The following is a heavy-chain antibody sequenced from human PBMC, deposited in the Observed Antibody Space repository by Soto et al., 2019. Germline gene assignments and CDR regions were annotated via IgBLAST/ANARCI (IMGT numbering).Heavy chain of an antibody. D-gene: IGHD3-22*01. CDR2: ISGSGIST. V-gene: IGHV3-23*01. Sequence: EVQLLESGGGLVQPGGSLRLSCAASGLTFSSYAMSWVRQAPGKGLEWVSGISGSGISTYYADSVKGRFTISRDNSKNTLYLQMTSLRAEDTDVYYCAKNSESSAYSSFDYWGQGTLVTVSS. J-gene: IGHJ4*02. CDR3: AKNSESSAYSSFDY. CDR1: GLTFSSYA.